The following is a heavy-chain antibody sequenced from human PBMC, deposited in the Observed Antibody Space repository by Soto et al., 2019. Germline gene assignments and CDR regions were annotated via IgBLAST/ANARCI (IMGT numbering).Heavy chain of an antibody. D-gene: IGHD3-9*01. CDR1: GFTFINAL. V-gene: IGHV3-15*01. Sequence: GGSLRLSCAASGFTFINALMSWVRQAPGKRLEWVGRIKSKTDGGTTDYAAPVKGRFSISRDDSKNTLYLQMNSLKTEDSAVYYCTTDPAYYDILTGPFYDYWGQGTLVTVS. CDR3: TTDPAYYDILTGPFYDY. CDR2: IKSKTDGGTT. J-gene: IGHJ4*02.